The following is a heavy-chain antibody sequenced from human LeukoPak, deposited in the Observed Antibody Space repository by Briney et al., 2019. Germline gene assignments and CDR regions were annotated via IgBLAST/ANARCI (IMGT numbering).Heavy chain of an antibody. CDR2: ISGRGVST. J-gene: IGHJ4*02. V-gene: IGHV3-23*01. CDR1: GFTFSNYA. Sequence: GGSLRLSCAASGFTFSNYAMSWVRQAPGKGLEWVSAISGRGVSTYYADSVKGRFTVSRDNSKNTLYLQMSSLRADDTAVYFCAKVQDISSWYESFDYWGQGTLVTVSS. D-gene: IGHD6-13*01. CDR3: AKVQDISSWYESFDY.